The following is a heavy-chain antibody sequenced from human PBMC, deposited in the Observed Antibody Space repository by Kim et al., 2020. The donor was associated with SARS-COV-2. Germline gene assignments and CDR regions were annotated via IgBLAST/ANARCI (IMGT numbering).Heavy chain of an antibody. J-gene: IGHJ4*02. V-gene: IGHV3-11*01. CDR2: TI. CDR3: ARRYSGIDY. Sequence: TIHYAASVKGRFTISRDNAKKSLYLQMNSLRAEDTAVYYCARRYSGIDYWGQGTLVTVSS. D-gene: IGHD5-18*01.